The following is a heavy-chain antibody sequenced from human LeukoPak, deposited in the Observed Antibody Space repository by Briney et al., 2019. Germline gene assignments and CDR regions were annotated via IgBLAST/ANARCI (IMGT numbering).Heavy chain of an antibody. D-gene: IGHD2-15*01. CDR3: ATVNRDCSGGTCYSYDY. CDR1: RFTFSTYA. J-gene: IGHJ4*02. Sequence: GGSLRLSCVASRFTFSTYAVNWVRQAPGKGLEWVSSISSNGDFTYYADSVRGRFTISRDNSKNTVFLQMNGLRADDRAVYYCATVNRDCSGGTCYSYDYWGQGTLVTVSS. V-gene: IGHV3-23*01. CDR2: ISSNGDFT.